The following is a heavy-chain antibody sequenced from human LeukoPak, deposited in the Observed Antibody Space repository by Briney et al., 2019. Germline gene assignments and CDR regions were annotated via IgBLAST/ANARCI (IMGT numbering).Heavy chain of an antibody. D-gene: IGHD5-12*01. CDR1: GFTFSSYW. CDR2: INSDGSST. J-gene: IGHJ4*02. Sequence: GGSLRLSCAASGFTFSSYWMHWVRQAPGKGLVWVSRINSDGSSTSHADSVKGRFTISRDNAKNTLYLQMNSLRAEDTAVYYCARGSSGYDPFDYWGQGTLVTVSS. V-gene: IGHV3-74*01. CDR3: ARGSSGYDPFDY.